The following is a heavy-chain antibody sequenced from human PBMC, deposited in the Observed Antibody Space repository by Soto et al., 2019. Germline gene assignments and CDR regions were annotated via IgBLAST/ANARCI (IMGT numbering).Heavy chain of an antibody. CDR2: IYYSGST. CDR1: GGSISSSSYY. CDR3: ACHGISVAGSFWFYP. J-gene: IGHJ5*02. V-gene: IGHV4-39*01. D-gene: IGHD6-19*01. Sequence: SETLSLTCTVSGGSISSSSYYWGWIRQPPGKGLEWIGSIYYSGSTYYNPSLKSRVTISVDTSKNQFSLKLSSVTAADTAVYYCACHGISVAGSFWFYPWGQGTLVTVSS.